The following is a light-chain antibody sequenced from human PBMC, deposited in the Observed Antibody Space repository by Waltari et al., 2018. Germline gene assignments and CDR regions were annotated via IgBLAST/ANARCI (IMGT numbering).Light chain of an antibody. CDR3: ETGGHGTWV. CDR2: VNSDGSH. CDR1: SGHSNNI. J-gene: IGLJ3*02. V-gene: IGLV4-69*01. Sequence: QLLLTQSPSASASLGASVKLTCTLSSGHSNNIIAWLQQQPGKGPRYLMRVNSDGSHSKGVEIPDRFSGSSSGAERYLTISSVQSEDEADYYCETGGHGTWVFGGGTKLTVL.